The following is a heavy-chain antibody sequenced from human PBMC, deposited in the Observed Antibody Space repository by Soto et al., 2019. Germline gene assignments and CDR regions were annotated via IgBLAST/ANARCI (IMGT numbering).Heavy chain of an antibody. D-gene: IGHD5-12*01. CDR1: GYTFTSYG. Sequence: QVPLVQSGAEVKNPGASVKVSCKASGYTFTSYGISWVRQAPGQGLEWMGWISADNGNTNYAQKLQGRVTMTTDTATSTAYMELRSLRSDDTAGYYCARRYSGYDYGTNWFDPWGQETLVTVSS. CDR2: ISADNGNT. V-gene: IGHV1-18*01. J-gene: IGHJ5*02. CDR3: ARRYSGYDYGTNWFDP.